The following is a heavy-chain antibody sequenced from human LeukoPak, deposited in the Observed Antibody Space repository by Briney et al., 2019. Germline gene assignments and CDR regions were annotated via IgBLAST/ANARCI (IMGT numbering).Heavy chain of an antibody. CDR1: GGRFNDHS. V-gene: IGHV1-69*06. Sequence: GASVKVSCKTSGGRFNDHSLNWVRQAPRHGLEWMGGIFPPFGTTNYAAKFRGRVTMTADKSTSTAYMELSRLRSDDTAVYYCARTNYYDSSGYPDYWGQGTLVTVSS. CDR3: ARTNYYDSSGYPDY. J-gene: IGHJ4*02. CDR2: IFPPFGTT. D-gene: IGHD3-22*01.